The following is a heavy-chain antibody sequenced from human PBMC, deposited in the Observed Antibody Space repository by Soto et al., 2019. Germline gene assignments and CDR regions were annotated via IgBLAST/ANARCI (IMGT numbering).Heavy chain of an antibody. Sequence: QVQLVQSGAEVKKPGASVKVSCKASGYVFTSYDIIWVRQATGQGPEWMGWMKPNSGNSGYAQKFPGRVSMTRNTSISTDYMELSSLRSEDTAVYYCARGVHGSDYWGQGTLVTVS. D-gene: IGHD1-1*01. V-gene: IGHV1-8*01. CDR1: GYVFTSYD. CDR2: MKPNSGNS. J-gene: IGHJ4*02. CDR3: ARGVHGSDY.